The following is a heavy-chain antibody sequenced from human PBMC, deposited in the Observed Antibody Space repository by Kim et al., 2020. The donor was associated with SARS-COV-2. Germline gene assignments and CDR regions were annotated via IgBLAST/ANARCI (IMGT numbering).Heavy chain of an antibody. Sequence: SETLSLTCTVSGGSISSYYWSWNRQPPGKGLEWIGYIYYSGSTNYNPSLKSRVTISVDTSKNQFSLKLSSVTAADTAVYYCARLYGIFDYWGQGTLVTVSS. J-gene: IGHJ4*02. D-gene: IGHD3-16*01. V-gene: IGHV4-59*01. CDR2: IYYSGST. CDR3: ARLYGIFDY. CDR1: GGSISSYY.